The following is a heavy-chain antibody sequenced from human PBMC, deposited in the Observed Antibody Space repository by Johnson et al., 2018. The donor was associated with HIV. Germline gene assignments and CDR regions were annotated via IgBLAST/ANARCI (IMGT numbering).Heavy chain of an antibody. D-gene: IGHD5-18*01. Sequence: VLLVESGGGVVQPGRSLRLSCAASGFTFSSYDMHWVRQATGKGLEWVSAIFTIGDTSYADSVKGRFTISRDNSKNMLYLQMNSLRPEDTAVYYCARDGRDLVTRGSFDIWGQGTEVTVSS. V-gene: IGHV3-13*01. CDR3: ARDGRDLVTRGSFDI. CDR1: GFTFSSYD. CDR2: IFTIGDT. J-gene: IGHJ3*02.